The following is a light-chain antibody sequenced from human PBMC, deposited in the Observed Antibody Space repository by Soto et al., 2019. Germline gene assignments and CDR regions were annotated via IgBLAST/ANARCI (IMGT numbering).Light chain of an antibody. J-gene: IGLJ1*01. CDR3: QSYDSGLRGYV. CDR2: GSK. CDR1: SSNFGAGFD. V-gene: IGLV1-40*01. Sequence: QSALTQPPSVSGAPGQWVTISCTGTSSNFGAGFDVHWYQQLPGAAPKLLIYGSKNRPSGVPDRFSGSKSGTSAFLAITGLQAEDEAHYYCQSYDSGLRGYVFGTGTKGHRP.